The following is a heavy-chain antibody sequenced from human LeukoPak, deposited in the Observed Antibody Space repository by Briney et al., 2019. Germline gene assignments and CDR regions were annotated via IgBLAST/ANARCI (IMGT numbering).Heavy chain of an antibody. J-gene: IGHJ4*02. CDR2: INGDGSST. V-gene: IGHV3-74*01. D-gene: IGHD6-13*01. Sequence: GGSLRLSCAASGFTFSTYWMHWVRQAPGTGLVWVSGINGDGSSTIYADSVKGRFTISRDTAKNTLYLQMNSLRAEDTAMYYCTRSSSFDYWGQGTLVTVSS. CDR1: GFTFSTYW. CDR3: TRSSSFDY.